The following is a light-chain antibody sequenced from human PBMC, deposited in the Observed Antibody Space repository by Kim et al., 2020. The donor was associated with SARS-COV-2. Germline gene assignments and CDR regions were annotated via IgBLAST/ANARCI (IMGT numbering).Light chain of an antibody. CDR2: NNN. CDR3: AAWDDSLIGV. V-gene: IGLV1-44*01. CDR1: SSSIGHNT. J-gene: IGLJ3*02. Sequence: PGQRVAIFCSGSSSSIGHNTVNWYKQVPGTAPKLLIYNNNQRPSGVSDRFSGSKSGTSASLVIDGLQSDDEADYYCAAWDDSLIGVFGGGTKVTVL.